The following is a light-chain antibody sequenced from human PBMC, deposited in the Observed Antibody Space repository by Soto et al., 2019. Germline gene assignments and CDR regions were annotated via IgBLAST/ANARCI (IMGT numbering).Light chain of an antibody. CDR3: SSYAGSNSLL. CDR2: EVS. J-gene: IGLJ2*01. V-gene: IGLV2-8*01. Sequence: QSALTQPPSASGSPGQSVTISCTGTSSDVGAYNYNYVSWYQHHPGKAPKLVIYEVSKRPSGVPDRFSGSKSGNTASLTVSGLQADDEADYYCSSYAGSNSLLFGGGTKVTVL. CDR1: SSDVGAYNYNY.